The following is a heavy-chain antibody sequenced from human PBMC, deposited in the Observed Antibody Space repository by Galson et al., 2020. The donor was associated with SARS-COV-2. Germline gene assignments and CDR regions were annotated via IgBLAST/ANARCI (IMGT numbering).Heavy chain of an antibody. D-gene: IGHD4-17*01. J-gene: IGHJ4*01. CDR1: GFTFSRYA. V-gene: IGHV3-23*01. CDR2: ISGGGGST. Sequence: GGSLRLYCEASGFTFSRYAMDWVRPAPGKGLEWVSGISGGGGSTYYADSVKGRFTTARDISQNTVYLQMSSLRAEDTAVYYRAKDRGNDYGDQLDFWGHGTQVTVSS. CDR3: AKDRGNDYGDQLDF.